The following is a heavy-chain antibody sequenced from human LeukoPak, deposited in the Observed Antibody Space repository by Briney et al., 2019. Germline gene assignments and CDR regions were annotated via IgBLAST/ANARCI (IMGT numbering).Heavy chain of an antibody. D-gene: IGHD1-26*01. V-gene: IGHV3-66*01. Sequence: GGSLRLSCVASGFSVSTNYMNWVRQAPGKGLQWVSVIDSGGSTYYADSVKGRFTISRDNAKNSLYLQMNSLRAEDTAVYYCARVVGRYSAFDIWGQGTMVTVSS. CDR1: GFSVSTNY. CDR2: IDSGGST. J-gene: IGHJ3*02. CDR3: ARVVGRYSAFDI.